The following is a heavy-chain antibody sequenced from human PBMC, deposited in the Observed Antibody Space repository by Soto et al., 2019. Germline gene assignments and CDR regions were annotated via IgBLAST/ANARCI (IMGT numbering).Heavy chain of an antibody. J-gene: IGHJ5*02. CDR3: AIPHLDFWSGLNWFDP. D-gene: IGHD3-3*01. CDR2: IYYSGST. Sequence: QLHLQESGPGLVKPSETLSLTCTVSGGSISSSSYYWGWIRQPPGKGLEWIGSIYYSGSTYYNPSLKSRVTISVDTSKNQFSLKLSSVTAAYTALYYCAIPHLDFWSGLNWFDPWGQGTLVTVSS. CDR1: GGSISSSSYY. V-gene: IGHV4-39*01.